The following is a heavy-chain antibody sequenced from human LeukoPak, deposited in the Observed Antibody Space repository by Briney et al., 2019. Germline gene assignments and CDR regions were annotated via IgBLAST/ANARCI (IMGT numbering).Heavy chain of an antibody. V-gene: IGHV3-13*01. CDR1: GFTFSRYD. CDR2: IGTAGDT. CDR3: ARSVGELGNAFDI. Sequence: GGSLRLSCAASGFTFSRYDVHWVRQATGKGLEWVSGIGTAGDTYYGGSVKGRFTLSRENAKNSLYLQMNSLRAGDTAVYYCARSVGELGNAFDIWGQGTMDTVSS. J-gene: IGHJ3*02. D-gene: IGHD3-10*01.